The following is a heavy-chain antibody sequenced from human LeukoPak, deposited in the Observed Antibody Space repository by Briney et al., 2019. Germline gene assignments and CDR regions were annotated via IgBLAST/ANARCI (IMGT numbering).Heavy chain of an antibody. CDR2: INISAGNT. CDR3: ARGPHIRTYDRDNWFDP. Sequence: ASVKVSCKASGYTFTSYYMHWVRQAPGQGLEWMGVINISAGNTNYAQKFQGRVTMTRDMSTSTVYMELSSLRSEDTAIYYCARGPHIRTYDRDNWFDPWGQGTLVTVSS. D-gene: IGHD3-3*01. CDR1: GYTFTSYY. V-gene: IGHV1-46*01. J-gene: IGHJ5*02.